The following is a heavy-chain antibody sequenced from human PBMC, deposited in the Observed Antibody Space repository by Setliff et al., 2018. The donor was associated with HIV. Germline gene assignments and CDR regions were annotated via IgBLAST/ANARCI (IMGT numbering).Heavy chain of an antibody. CDR3: AKGRATYHASDV. CDR1: GGTFSSYA. CDR2: IIPVFGTA. J-gene: IGHJ3*01. V-gene: IGHV1-69*13. Sequence: SVKVSCKASGGTFSSYAISWVRQAPGQGLEWMGGIIPVFGTANYAQKFLGRVTITADEYTTTAYMELSSLRSEDTAVYYCAKGRATYHASDVWGQGTLVTVSS.